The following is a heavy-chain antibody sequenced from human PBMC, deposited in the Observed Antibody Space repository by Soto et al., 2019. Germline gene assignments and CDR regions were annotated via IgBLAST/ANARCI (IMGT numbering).Heavy chain of an antibody. CDR1: GFTFSSYS. Sequence: GGSLRLSCAASGFTFSSYSMNWVRQAPGKGLEWVSSISSSSSYIYYADSVKGRFTISRDNAKNSLYLQMNSLRAEDTAVYYCARNLRIAARPGVHVGVFYYYGMDVWGQGTTVTVSS. CDR2: ISSSSSYI. J-gene: IGHJ6*02. D-gene: IGHD6-6*01. CDR3: ARNLRIAARPGVHVGVFYYYGMDV. V-gene: IGHV3-21*01.